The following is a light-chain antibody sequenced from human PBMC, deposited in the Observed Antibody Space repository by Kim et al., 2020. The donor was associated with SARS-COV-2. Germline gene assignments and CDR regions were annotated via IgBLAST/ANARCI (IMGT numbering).Light chain of an antibody. J-gene: IGKJ1*01. CDR3: QQYKSYPRT. V-gene: IGKV1D-16*01. CDR2: AAS. CDR1: QGVSSW. Sequence: DIQMTQSPSSQSASVGDRVTITCRASQGVSSWLAWYQQKPEKAPKSLIYAASNLQSGVPSRFSGSGSGTDFTLTISSLQPEDSATYYCQQYKSYPRTFGQGTKVDIK.